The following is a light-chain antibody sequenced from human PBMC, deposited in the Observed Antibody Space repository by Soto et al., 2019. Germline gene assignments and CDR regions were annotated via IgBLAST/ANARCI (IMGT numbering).Light chain of an antibody. CDR3: QKYYSAPSLT. CDR2: AAT. CDR1: QGISNF. V-gene: IGKV1-27*01. Sequence: DIQMTQSPSSLSASVGDRVTITCRASQGISNFLAWYQQKPGKVPKLLIYAATTLQSGVPSRFSGSGSGTDFTLTISSLQPEDVATYYCQKYYSAPSLTFCGGSKVEIK. J-gene: IGKJ4*01.